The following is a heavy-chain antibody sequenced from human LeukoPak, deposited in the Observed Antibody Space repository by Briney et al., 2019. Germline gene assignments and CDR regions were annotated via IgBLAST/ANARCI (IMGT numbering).Heavy chain of an antibody. Sequence: GGSLRLSCAASGFTFSSYAMSWVRQAPGKGLEWVSAISGSGGSTYYADSVKGRFTISRDNSKNTLYLQMNSLRAEDTVVYYCAKNPYDILTGPYFDYWGQGTLVTVSS. J-gene: IGHJ4*02. CDR2: ISGSGGST. CDR3: AKNPYDILTGPYFDY. V-gene: IGHV3-23*01. CDR1: GFTFSSYA. D-gene: IGHD3-9*01.